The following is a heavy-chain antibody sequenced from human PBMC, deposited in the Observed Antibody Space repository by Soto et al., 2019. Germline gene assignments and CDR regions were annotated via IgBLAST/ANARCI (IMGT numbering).Heavy chain of an antibody. V-gene: IGHV3-33*01. CDR3: ARRRSTVTTAWFYHAMDV. D-gene: IGHD4-17*01. CDR2: IWFDGSNK. J-gene: IGHJ6*02. Sequence: QVQLVESGGGVVQPGTSLRLSCAASGFTFSDYGMHWVRQAPGKGLERVAVIWFDGSNKYYADSVKGRFTISRDNSKNTVDLQMDRLRADDTAVYYCARRRSTVTTAWFYHAMDVWGQGTTVTVSS. CDR1: GFTFSDYG.